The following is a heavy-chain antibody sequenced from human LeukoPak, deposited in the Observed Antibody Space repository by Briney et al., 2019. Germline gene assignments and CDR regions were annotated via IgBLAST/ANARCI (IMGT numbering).Heavy chain of an antibody. CDR1: GFTFSGYG. CDR3: AAAGATPDYFDY. J-gene: IGHJ4*02. D-gene: IGHD6-25*01. CDR2: ISYDGSNK. Sequence: GGSLRLSCAASGFTFSGYGMHWVRQAPGKGLEWVAVISYDGSNKYYADSVKGRFAISRDNYTNTVYLQMNSLRTEDTAVYYCAAAGATPDYFDYWGQGTLVTVSS. V-gene: IGHV3-30*03.